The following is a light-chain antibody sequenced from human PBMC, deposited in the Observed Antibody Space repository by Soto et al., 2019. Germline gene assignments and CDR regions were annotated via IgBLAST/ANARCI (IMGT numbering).Light chain of an antibody. J-gene: IGKJ5*01. CDR1: QDISNY. Sequence: DIQMTQSPSSLSASVGDRVTITCRASQDISNYLNWYQQRPGKAPKLLIYDESNLERGVPSRFSRTRSGPHFTFALTSLQPEDGATYYCQPSESPPITFGQGTRLEI. CDR2: DES. CDR3: QPSESPPIT. V-gene: IGKV1-33*01.